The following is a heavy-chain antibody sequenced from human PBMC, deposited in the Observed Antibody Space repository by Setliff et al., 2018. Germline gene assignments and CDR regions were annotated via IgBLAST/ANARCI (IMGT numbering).Heavy chain of an antibody. D-gene: IGHD5-12*01. Sequence: ASVKVSCKASGFTSTNYAIHWVRQAPGQRPECMGWIHAGNGDTKYSQKFQGRVTITRDTSASTVYMKLSSLRSEDTAVYYYASAHYYSGYIEYFQYWGQGTLVTVSS. V-gene: IGHV1-3*01. CDR3: ASAHYYSGYIEYFQY. CDR2: IHAGNGDT. J-gene: IGHJ1*01. CDR1: GFTSTNYA.